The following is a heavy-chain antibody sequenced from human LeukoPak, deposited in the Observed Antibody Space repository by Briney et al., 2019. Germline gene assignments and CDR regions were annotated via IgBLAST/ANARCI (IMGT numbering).Heavy chain of an antibody. V-gene: IGHV3-21*01. CDR3: ARGKIVLAAAGPPDY. CDR2: ISSSSSYI. D-gene: IGHD6-13*01. J-gene: IGHJ4*02. CDR1: GFTFSSYS. Sequence: KPGGSLRLSCAASGFTFSSYSMNWVRQAPGKGLEWVSSISSSSSYIYYADSVKGRFTISRDNAKNSLYLQMNSLRAEDTAVYYCARGKIVLAAAGPPDYWGQGTLVTVSS.